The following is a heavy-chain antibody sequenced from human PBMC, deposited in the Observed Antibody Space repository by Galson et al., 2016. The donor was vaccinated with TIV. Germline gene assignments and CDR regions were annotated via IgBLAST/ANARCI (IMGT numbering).Heavy chain of an antibody. D-gene: IGHD3-10*01. CDR2: INPKTGAT. J-gene: IGHJ3*01. V-gene: IGHV1-2*02. CDR3: ARSDSYYKYALDV. Sequence: SVKVSCKASGYSFTGYFMHWVRQAPGQGLEWMGWINPKTGATTYAQEFQGGITMTRDASASTVYMDLNRLQSDDTDVYYCARSDSYYKYALDVWGQGTTVTVSS. CDR1: GYSFTGYF.